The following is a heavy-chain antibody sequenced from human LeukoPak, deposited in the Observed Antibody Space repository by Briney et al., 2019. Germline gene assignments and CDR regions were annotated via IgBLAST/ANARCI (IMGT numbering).Heavy chain of an antibody. CDR3: AILPGGEPTGQNWFDP. J-gene: IGHJ5*02. CDR2: IIPIFGTP. V-gene: IGHV1-69*01. Sequence: SVKVSCKVSGGTFSSYTISWVRQAPGQGLEWMGGIIPIFGTPNYAPKFQGRVTITADESTSTAYMELSALRSEDTAVYYCAILPGGEPTGQNWFDPWGQGTLVTVSS. D-gene: IGHD3-16*01. CDR1: GGTFSSYT.